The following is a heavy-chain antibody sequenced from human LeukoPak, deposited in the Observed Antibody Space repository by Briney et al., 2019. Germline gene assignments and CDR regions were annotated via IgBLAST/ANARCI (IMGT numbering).Heavy chain of an antibody. CDR1: GFTFSDYY. J-gene: IGHJ4*02. CDR3: ARDPSLVGATQYYFDY. CDR2: ISSSGSTI. D-gene: IGHD1-26*01. Sequence: GGSLRLSCAASGFTFSDYYMSWIRQAPGKGLKWVSCISSSGSTIYYADSVKGRFTISRDNAKNSLYLQMNSLRAEDTAVYYCARDPSLVGATQYYFDYWGQGTLVTVSS. V-gene: IGHV3-11*01.